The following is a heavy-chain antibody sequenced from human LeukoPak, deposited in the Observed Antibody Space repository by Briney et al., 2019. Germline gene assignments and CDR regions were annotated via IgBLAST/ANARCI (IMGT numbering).Heavy chain of an antibody. J-gene: IGHJ4*02. Sequence: SETLSLTCTVSGGSISSYYWSWIRQPAGKGLEWIGRIYASGSTNYNPSLKSRVTISVDKSKNQFSLKLSSVTAADTAVYYCARVQRLGGKYYFDYWGQGTLVTASS. V-gene: IGHV4-4*07. CDR3: ARVQRLGGKYYFDY. CDR1: GGSISSYY. CDR2: IYASGST. D-gene: IGHD3-16*01.